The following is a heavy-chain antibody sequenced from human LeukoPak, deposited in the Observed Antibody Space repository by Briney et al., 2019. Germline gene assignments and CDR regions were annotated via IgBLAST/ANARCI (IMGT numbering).Heavy chain of an antibody. D-gene: IGHD3-9*01. J-gene: IGHJ5*02. Sequence: GGTLRLSCAASGFTFSSYAMSWVRQAPGKGLEWVSAISGSGGSTYYADSVKGRFTISRDNSKNTLYLQMNSLRAEDTAVYYCARGGDFDRARWFDPWGQGILVTVSS. CDR3: ARGGDFDRARWFDP. V-gene: IGHV3-23*01. CDR1: GFTFSSYA. CDR2: ISGSGGST.